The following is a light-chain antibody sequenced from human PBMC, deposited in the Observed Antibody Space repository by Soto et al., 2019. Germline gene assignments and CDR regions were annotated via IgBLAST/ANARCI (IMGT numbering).Light chain of an antibody. CDR1: SGRIASNY. J-gene: IGLJ2*01. CDR3: QSYGGSSPMV. V-gene: IGLV6-57*04. CDR2: EDN. Sequence: NFMLTQPHSVSGSPGKTVIISCTRSSGRIASNYVQWYQQRPGSAPITVIYEDNQRPSAVPDRFSGSIDSSSNSASLTVSGLKTEDEAEYYCQSYGGSSPMVFGGGTKLTVL.